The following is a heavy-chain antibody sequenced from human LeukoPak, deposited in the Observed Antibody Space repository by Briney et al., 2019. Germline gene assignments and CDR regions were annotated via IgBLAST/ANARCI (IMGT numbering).Heavy chain of an antibody. CDR1: GFTFSSDG. D-gene: IGHD6-19*01. CDR3: AKEGWSSSSRLGYLDV. V-gene: IGHV3-33*06. Sequence: GRSLRLSCAASGFTFSSDGVHWVRQAPGKGLEWVAVIWYDGSNKYYADSVKGRFTISRDNSKNTLYLQMNSLRAEDTAVYYCAKEGWSSSSRLGYLDVWGKGTTVTVSS. CDR2: IWYDGSNK. J-gene: IGHJ6*03.